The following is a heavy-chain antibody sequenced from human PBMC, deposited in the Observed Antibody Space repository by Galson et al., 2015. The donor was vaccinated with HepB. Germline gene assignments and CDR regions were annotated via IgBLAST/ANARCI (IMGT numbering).Heavy chain of an antibody. Sequence: QSGAEVKKPGESLRISCKGSGYSFTSYWISWVRQMPGKGLEWMGRIDPSDSDTRYSPSFQGQVTISADKSISTAYLQWSSLKASDTAMYYCARLRGSSWWFDPWGQGTLVTVSS. CDR3: ARLRGSSWWFDP. CDR2: IDPSDSDT. V-gene: IGHV5-10-1*04. D-gene: IGHD6-13*01. CDR1: GYSFTSYW. J-gene: IGHJ5*02.